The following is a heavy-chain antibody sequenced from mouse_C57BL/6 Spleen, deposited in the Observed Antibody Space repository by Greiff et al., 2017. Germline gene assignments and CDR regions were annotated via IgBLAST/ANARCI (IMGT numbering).Heavy chain of an antibody. J-gene: IGHJ3*01. V-gene: IGHV1-53*01. CDR1: GYTFTSYW. Sequence: QVQLKQPGTELVKPGASVKLSCKASGYTFTSYWMHWVKQRPGQGLEWIGNINPSNGGTNYNEKFKSKATLTVDKSSSTAYMQLSSLTSEDSAVYYWARSYYDYDRDWFAYWGQGTLVTVSA. CDR3: ARSYYDYDRDWFAY. D-gene: IGHD2-4*01. CDR2: INPSNGGT.